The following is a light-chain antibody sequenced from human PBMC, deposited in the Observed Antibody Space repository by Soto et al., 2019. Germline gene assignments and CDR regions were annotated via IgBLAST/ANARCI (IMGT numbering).Light chain of an antibody. Sequence: QSVLTQPPSVSAAPGQKVTISCSGSSSNVGNNDVSWYQQLPGTAPKLLIYENNKRPSGIPDRFSGSKSGTSATLGVTGLQTGDEADYYCATWDSSLGADWVFGGGTKLTVL. CDR1: SSNVGNND. V-gene: IGLV1-51*02. CDR2: ENN. CDR3: ATWDSSLGADWV. J-gene: IGLJ3*02.